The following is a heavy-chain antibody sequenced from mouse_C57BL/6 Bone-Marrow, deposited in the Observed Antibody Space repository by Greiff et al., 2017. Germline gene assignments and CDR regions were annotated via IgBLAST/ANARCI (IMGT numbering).Heavy chain of an antibody. J-gene: IGHJ2*01. CDR1: GYAFTNYL. CDR3: ARFYYYGSSLFDY. D-gene: IGHD1-1*01. CDR2: INPGSGGT. Sequence: VQLQQSGAELVRPGTSVKVSCKASGYAFTNYLIEWVKQRPGQGLEWIGVINPGSGGTNYNEKFKGKATLTADKSSSTAYMQLSSLTSEDSAVYFCARFYYYGSSLFDYGGQGTTLTVSS. V-gene: IGHV1-54*01.